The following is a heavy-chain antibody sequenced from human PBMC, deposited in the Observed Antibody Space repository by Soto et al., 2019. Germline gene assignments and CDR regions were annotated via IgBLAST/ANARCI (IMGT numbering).Heavy chain of an antibody. V-gene: IGHV3-66*01. CDR1: GFTVSSNY. CDR2: IYSGGST. Sequence: EVQLVESGGGLVQPGGSLRLSCAASGFTVSSNYMSWVRQAPGKGLEWVSVIYSGGSTYYADSVKGRFTISSDNSMNTLYSQMNSMRAEDTAVYYCARESSGYCSGGSCYPPCVYYYYMDVWGKGTTVTVSS. D-gene: IGHD2-15*01. CDR3: ARESSGYCSGGSCYPPCVYYYYMDV. J-gene: IGHJ6*03.